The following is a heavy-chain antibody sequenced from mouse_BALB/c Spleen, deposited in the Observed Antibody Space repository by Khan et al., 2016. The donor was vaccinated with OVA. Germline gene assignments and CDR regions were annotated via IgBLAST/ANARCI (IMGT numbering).Heavy chain of an antibody. Sequence: EVELVESGGGLVQPGGSLRLSCATSGFTFTDYYMSWVRQPPGKALEWLGFIRNKANGYTTEYSASVKGRFTISRYNSQSILYLQMNTLRAEDSATYYCARDTGSWFAYWGQGTLVTVSA. CDR3: ARDTGSWFAY. CDR2: IRNKANGYTT. CDR1: GFTFTDYY. J-gene: IGHJ3*01. D-gene: IGHD4-1*01. V-gene: IGHV7-3*02.